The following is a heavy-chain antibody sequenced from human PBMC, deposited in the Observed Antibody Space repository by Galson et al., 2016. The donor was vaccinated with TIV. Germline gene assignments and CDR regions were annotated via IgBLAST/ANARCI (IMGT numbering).Heavy chain of an antibody. V-gene: IGHV3-74*01. CDR3: AKQFVDV. D-gene: IGHD5-24*01. CDR2: IKMDGSTT. Sequence: SLRLSCAASGFTFSNYWMHWVRQAPGKGLVWVSRIKMDGSTTNYADSVKGRFTISRDNSKNTLYLQMDSLRAEDTAVYYCAKQFVDVWGQGTTVTVSS. J-gene: IGHJ6*02. CDR1: GFTFSNYW.